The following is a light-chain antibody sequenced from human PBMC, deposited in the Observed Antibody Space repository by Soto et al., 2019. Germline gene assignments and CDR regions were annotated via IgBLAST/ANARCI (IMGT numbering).Light chain of an antibody. J-gene: IGKJ4*01. V-gene: IGKV3-15*01. CDR2: DAS. Sequence: EIVMTQSPATLSVSQGERATPSCRASQSVSSNLDWYQRKPGQAPRLLIYDASTRATGIPARFSGSGSVTDFTLTISGLEPEDCAVYYCQQYGSSPLTFGGGTKVDIK. CDR1: QSVSSN. CDR3: QQYGSSPLT.